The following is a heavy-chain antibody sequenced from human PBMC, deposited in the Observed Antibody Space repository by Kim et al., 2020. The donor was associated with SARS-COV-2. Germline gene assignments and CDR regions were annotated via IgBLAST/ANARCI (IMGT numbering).Heavy chain of an antibody. D-gene: IGHD5-12*01. J-gene: IGHJ4*02. Sequence: ASVKVSCKASGYTFTSYAMNWVRQAPGQGLEWMGWINTNTGNPTYAQGFTGRFVFSLDTSVSTAYLQISSLKAEDTAVYYCARDMPRGERSSGYDIDYWGQGTLVTVSS. CDR2: INTNTGNP. CDR3: ARDMPRGERSSGYDIDY. V-gene: IGHV7-4-1*02. CDR1: GYTFTSYA.